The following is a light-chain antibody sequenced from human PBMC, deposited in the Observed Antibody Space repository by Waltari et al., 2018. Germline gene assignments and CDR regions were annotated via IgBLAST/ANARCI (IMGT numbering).Light chain of an antibody. J-gene: IGKJ3*01. Sequence: DIHLTQSPSTLSASVGDRVTITCRASQNIDTWLAWYQQKPGKAPKLLIYKASYLQSGVPSRFSGHGSGTEFTLTIDSLQPDDFATYHCQQYNSYSCGFGPGTTVDLK. CDR1: QNIDTW. CDR2: KAS. V-gene: IGKV1-5*03. CDR3: QQYNSYSCG.